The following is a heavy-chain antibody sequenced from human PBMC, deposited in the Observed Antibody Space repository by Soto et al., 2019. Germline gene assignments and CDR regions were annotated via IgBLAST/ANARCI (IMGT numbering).Heavy chain of an antibody. CDR3: ARVGAARHTGDYYYGMDV. V-gene: IGHV1-18*01. J-gene: IGHJ6*02. CDR1: GYTFTSYG. CDR2: ISAYNGNT. Sequence: VASVKVSCKASGYTFTSYGISWVRQAPGQGLEWMGWISAYNGNTNYAQKLQGRVTMTTDTSTSTAYMELRSLRSNDTAVYYCARVGAARHTGDYYYGMDVWGQGTTVTVSS. D-gene: IGHD6-6*01.